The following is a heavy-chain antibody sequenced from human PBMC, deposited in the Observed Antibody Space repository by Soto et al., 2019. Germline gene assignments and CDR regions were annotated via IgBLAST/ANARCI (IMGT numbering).Heavy chain of an antibody. CDR2: ISATGGST. CDR3: SRTDYSNYPPWFDP. D-gene: IGHD4-4*01. J-gene: IGHJ5*02. CDR1: TFTFSTYA. Sequence: PGGSLRLSCAASTFTFSTYAMTWVRQAPGKGLEWVSAISATGGSTYYADSVRGRFTISRDNSKNTLYLQLNSLRADDTAVYYCSRTDYSNYPPWFDPWGQGTLVTVSS. V-gene: IGHV3-23*01.